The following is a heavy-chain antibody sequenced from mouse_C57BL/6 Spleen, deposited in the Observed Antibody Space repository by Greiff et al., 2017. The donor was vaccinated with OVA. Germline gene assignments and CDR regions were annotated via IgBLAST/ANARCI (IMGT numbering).Heavy chain of an antibody. CDR3: ARFGWLPPYWYIDV. V-gene: IGHV1-26*01. D-gene: IGHD2-3*01. J-gene: IGHJ1*03. Sequence: EVQLQQSGPELVKPGASVKISCKASGYTFTDYYMNWVKQSHGKSLEWIGDINPNNGGTSYNQKFKGKATLPVDKSSSTAYMELRSLTSEDSAVYDCARFGWLPPYWYIDVWGTGTTVTVSS. CDR1: GYTFTDYY. CDR2: INPNNGGT.